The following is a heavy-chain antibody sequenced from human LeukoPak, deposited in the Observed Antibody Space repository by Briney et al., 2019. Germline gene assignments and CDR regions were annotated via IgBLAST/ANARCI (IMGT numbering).Heavy chain of an antibody. CDR1: GGSIRSNNFS. CDR2: FSYSGTT. V-gene: IGHV4-39*01. Sequence: SETLSLTCSVSGGSIRSNNFSWDWIRQPPGKGLEWIGSFSYSGTTYFNPSLRSRVTMSVDTSKNQFSLKVTSVNAADTAVYYCARSTAVARTAHFDYWGQGILVTVSS. D-gene: IGHD6-19*01. CDR3: ARSTAVARTAHFDY. J-gene: IGHJ4*02.